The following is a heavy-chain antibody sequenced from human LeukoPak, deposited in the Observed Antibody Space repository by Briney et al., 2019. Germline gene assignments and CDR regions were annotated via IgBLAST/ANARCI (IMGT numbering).Heavy chain of an antibody. CDR1: GFTVSSNY. V-gene: IGHV3-53*01. CDR3: ARVGYSYGYIRS. CDR2: IYSGGST. D-gene: IGHD5-18*01. Sequence: GGSLRLSCAASGFTVSSNYMSWVRQAPGKGLEWVSVIYSGGSTYYADSVKGRFTISRDNSMNTLYLQMNSLGAEDTAVYYCARVGYSYGYIRSWGQGTLVTVSS. J-gene: IGHJ4*02.